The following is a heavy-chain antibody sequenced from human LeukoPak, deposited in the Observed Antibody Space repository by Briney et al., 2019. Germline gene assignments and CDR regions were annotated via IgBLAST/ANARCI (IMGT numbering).Heavy chain of an antibody. CDR1: GGSFSGYY. J-gene: IGHJ4*02. CDR3: ARLNYGIGDY. Sequence: SETLSLTCAVYGGSFSGYYWSWIRQPPGKGLEWIGEINHSGSTNYNPSLKSRVTISVDTSKNQFSLKLSSVTAADTAVYYCARLNYGIGDYWGQGTLVTGSS. V-gene: IGHV4-34*01. CDR2: INHSGST. D-gene: IGHD3-10*01.